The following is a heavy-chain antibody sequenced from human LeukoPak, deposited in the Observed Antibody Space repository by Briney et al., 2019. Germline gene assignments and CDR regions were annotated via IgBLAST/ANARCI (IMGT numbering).Heavy chain of an antibody. J-gene: IGHJ6*02. V-gene: IGHV1-2*02. Sequence: ASVKVSCKASGDTFTGYYMHWVRQAPGQGLEWMGWINPNSGGTNYAQKFQGRVTMTRDTSISTAYMELSRLRSDDTAVYYCASPGYSYGPYYYYYGMDVWGQGTTVTVSS. CDR3: ASPGYSYGPYYYYYGMDV. CDR1: GDTFTGYY. CDR2: INPNSGGT. D-gene: IGHD5-18*01.